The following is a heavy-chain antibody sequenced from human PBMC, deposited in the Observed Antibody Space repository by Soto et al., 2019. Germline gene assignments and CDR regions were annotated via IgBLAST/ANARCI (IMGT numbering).Heavy chain of an antibody. CDR1: GFTFSSYG. Sequence: GGSLRLSCAASGFTFSSYGMHWVRQAPGKGLEWVAVISYDGSNKYYADSVKGRFTISRDNSKNTLYLQMNSLRAEDTAVYYCAKKGMRYDSSGYYLYWGQGTLVTVSS. CDR2: ISYDGSNK. D-gene: IGHD3-22*01. V-gene: IGHV3-30*18. CDR3: AKKGMRYDSSGYYLY. J-gene: IGHJ4*02.